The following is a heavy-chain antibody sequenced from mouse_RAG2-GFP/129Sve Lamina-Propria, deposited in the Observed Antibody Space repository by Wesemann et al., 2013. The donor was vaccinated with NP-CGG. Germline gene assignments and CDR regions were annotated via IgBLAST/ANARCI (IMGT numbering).Heavy chain of an antibody. CDR3: ASPRGNSSVLYYAMDY. V-gene: IGHV1-69*01. CDR2: IDPSDSYT. J-gene: IGHJ4*01. Sequence: QVQLKQPGAELVMPGASVKLSCKASGYTFTSYWMHWVKQRPGQGLEWIGEIDPSDSYTNYNQKFKGKATLTVDKSSSTAYMQLSSLTSEDSAVYYCASPRGNSSVLYYAMDYWGQGTSVTVSS. CDR1: GYTFTSYW. D-gene: IGHD1-1*01.